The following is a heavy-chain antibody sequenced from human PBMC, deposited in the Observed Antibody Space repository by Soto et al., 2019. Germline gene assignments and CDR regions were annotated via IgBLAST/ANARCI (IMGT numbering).Heavy chain of an antibody. CDR3: AKYGLRFLEWLSV. CDR2: ISGSGGST. CDR1: GFTFSSYA. D-gene: IGHD3-3*01. V-gene: IGHV3-23*01. J-gene: IGHJ4*02. Sequence: GSLRLSCAASGFTFSSYAMSWVRQAPGKGLEWVSAISGSGGSTYYADSVKGRFTISRDNSKNTLYLQVNSLRAEDTAVYYCAKYGLRFLEWLSVWGQGTLVTVSS.